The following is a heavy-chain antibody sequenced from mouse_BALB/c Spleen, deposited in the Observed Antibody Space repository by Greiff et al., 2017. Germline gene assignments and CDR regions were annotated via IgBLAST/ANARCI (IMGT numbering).Heavy chain of an antibody. V-gene: IGHV6-6*02. D-gene: IGHD2-14*01. CDR3: TRGYRYGFDY. J-gene: IGHJ2*01. CDR2: IRLKSNNYAT. CDR1: GFTFSNYW. Sequence: EVMLVESGGGLVQPGGSMKLSCVASGFTFSNYWMNWVRQSPETGLEWVAEIRLKSNNYATHYAESVKGRFTISRDDSKSSVYLQMNNLRAEDTGIYYCTRGYRYGFDYWGQGTTLTVSS.